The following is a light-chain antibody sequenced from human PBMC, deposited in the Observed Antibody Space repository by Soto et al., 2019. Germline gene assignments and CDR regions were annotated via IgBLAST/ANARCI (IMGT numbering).Light chain of an antibody. CDR3: KQYNNWPRT. Sequence: EIVLTQSPGTLSLSPGDRATLSCRASQSVSILLAWYQQKPGQAPRLLIHGATTRATGIKARFSGSGSGTEFTLTISSMQSEEFAVYYCKQYNNWPRTFGQGTKVDIK. CDR2: GAT. J-gene: IGKJ1*01. V-gene: IGKV3-15*01. CDR1: QSVSIL.